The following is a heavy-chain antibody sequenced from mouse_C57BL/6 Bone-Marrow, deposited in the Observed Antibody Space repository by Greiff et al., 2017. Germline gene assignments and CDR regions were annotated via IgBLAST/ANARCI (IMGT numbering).Heavy chain of an antibody. V-gene: IGHV1-81*01. CDR3: ARDVYETY. CDR1: GYTFTSYG. J-gene: IGHJ3*01. D-gene: IGHD1-1*01. Sequence: VQLVESGAELARPGASVKLSCKASGYTFTSYGISWVKQRTGQGLEWIGEIYPRSGNTYYNEKFKGKATLTADKSSSTAYMELSSLTSEDSAVYVCARDVYETYWGQGTLVTVSA. CDR2: IYPRSGNT.